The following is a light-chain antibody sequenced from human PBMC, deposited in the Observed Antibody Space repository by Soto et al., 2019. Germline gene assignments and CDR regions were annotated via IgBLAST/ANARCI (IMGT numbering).Light chain of an antibody. CDR2: AAS. V-gene: IGKV1-39*01. CDR1: QSVSSY. J-gene: IGKJ5*01. Sequence: EIKRTQSPSSLSVSVGDRVTIHCRASQSVSSYLNWYQQKPGKAPRLLIYAASHLQTGVPSRFRGTGSATHFTLTISSLQPEDFATYYCQQSYSAVTFGQGTLLEV. CDR3: QQSYSAVT.